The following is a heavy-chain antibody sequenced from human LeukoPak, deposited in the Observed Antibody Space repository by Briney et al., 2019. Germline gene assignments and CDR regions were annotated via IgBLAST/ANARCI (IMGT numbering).Heavy chain of an antibody. CDR1: GGSFSGYY. CDR2: INHSGST. CDR3: ARSPVLRYFDWLFFDY. D-gene: IGHD3-9*01. J-gene: IGHJ4*02. V-gene: IGHV4-34*01. Sequence: SETLSLTCAVYGGSFSGYYWSWIRQPPGKGLEWIGEINHSGSTNYNPSLKSRVTISVDTSKNQFSLKLSSVTAADTAVYYCARSPVLRYFDWLFFDYWGQGTLVTVSS.